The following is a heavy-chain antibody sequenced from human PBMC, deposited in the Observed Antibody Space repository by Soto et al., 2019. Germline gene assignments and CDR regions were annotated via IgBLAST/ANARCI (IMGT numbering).Heavy chain of an antibody. CDR2: IIPIFGTA. D-gene: IGHD6-13*01. Sequence: GASVKVSCKASGGTFSSYAISWVRQAPGQGLEWMGGIIPIFGTANYAQKFQGRVTITADESTSTAYMELSSLRSEDTAVYYCATLAAAGTSPVDYWGQRTLVTVSS. V-gene: IGHV1-69*13. CDR3: ATLAAAGTSPVDY. CDR1: GGTFSSYA. J-gene: IGHJ4*02.